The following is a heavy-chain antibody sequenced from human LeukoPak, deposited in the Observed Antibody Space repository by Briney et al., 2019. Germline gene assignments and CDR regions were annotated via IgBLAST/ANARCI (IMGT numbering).Heavy chain of an antibody. CDR2: IKQDGSEK. J-gene: IGHJ4*02. CDR1: GFTFSSYW. V-gene: IGHV3-7*01. Sequence: GGSLRLSCAASGFTFSSYWMTWVRQAPGKGLEWVANIKQDGSEKFYVDSVKGRFTISRDNAKNSLYLQMNSLRDEDTAVYYCARGYSSGWYSDFDYWGQGTLVTVSS. D-gene: IGHD6-19*01. CDR3: ARGYSSGWYSDFDY.